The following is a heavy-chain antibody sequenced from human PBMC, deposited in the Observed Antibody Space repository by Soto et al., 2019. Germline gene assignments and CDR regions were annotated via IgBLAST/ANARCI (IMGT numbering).Heavy chain of an antibody. J-gene: IGHJ4*01. CDR2: ISQTETT. CDR3: VHSPNVAVDH. CDR1: GESFSGFY. V-gene: IGHV4-34*01. D-gene: IGHD2-15*01. Sequence: SETMSLTCVVYGESFSGFYWSWVRQSPGKGLEWIGEISQTETTAYSPSLKSRVSISADTSKKQFSLTLTSVTAADTAVYYCVHSPNVAVDHWGHGTLVTVSS.